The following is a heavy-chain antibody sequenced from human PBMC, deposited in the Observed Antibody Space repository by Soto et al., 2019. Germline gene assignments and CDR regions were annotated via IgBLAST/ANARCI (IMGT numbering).Heavy chain of an antibody. J-gene: IGHJ4*02. Sequence: QLLESGGGLVQPGGSLRVSCAASGFTFSTHAMSWVRQAPGKGLEWVSTMSISGGTYYADSVKGRFTISRDNSKKTLYLQMNSLRAEDTAVYYCAKGLDTGWYFFDHWGQGTLVTVSS. CDR2: MSISGGT. CDR3: AKGLDTGWYFFDH. CDR1: GFTFSTHA. D-gene: IGHD6-19*01. V-gene: IGHV3-23*01.